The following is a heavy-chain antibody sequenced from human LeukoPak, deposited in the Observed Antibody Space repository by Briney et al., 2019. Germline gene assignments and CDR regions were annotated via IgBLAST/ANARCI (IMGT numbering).Heavy chain of an antibody. CDR1: GFTFSSYA. CDR2: ISGSGGSK. V-gene: IGHV3-23*01. D-gene: IGHD5-12*01. J-gene: IGHJ4*02. Sequence: GGSLRLSCAASGFTFSSYAMSWVRQAPGKGLEWGSAISGSGGSKYYADSVKGRFTISRDNSKNTLYLQMNSLRAEDTAVYYCAKASAPYSGYEDWGFDYWGQGTLVTVSS. CDR3: AKASAPYSGYEDWGFDY.